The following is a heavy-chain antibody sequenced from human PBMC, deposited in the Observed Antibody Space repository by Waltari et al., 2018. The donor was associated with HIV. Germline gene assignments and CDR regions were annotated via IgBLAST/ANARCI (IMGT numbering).Heavy chain of an antibody. D-gene: IGHD5-18*01. CDR3: ARYKSDTAMNYYYGMDV. CDR2: INPNSGGT. CDR1: GYTFTGYY. J-gene: IGHJ6*02. V-gene: IGHV1-2*02. Sequence: QVQLVQSGAEVKKPGASVKVSCQASGYTFTGYYMHWVRQGPGQGLEWMGWINPNSGGTNYAQKFQGRVTMTRDTSISTAYMELSRLRSDDTAVYYCARYKSDTAMNYYYGMDVWGQGTTVTVSS.